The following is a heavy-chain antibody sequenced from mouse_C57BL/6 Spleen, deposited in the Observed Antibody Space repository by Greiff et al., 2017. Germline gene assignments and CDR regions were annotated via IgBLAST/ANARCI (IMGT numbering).Heavy chain of an antibody. J-gene: IGHJ4*01. V-gene: IGHV1-76*01. D-gene: IGHD4-1*01. Sequence: QVQLQQSGAELVRPGASVKLSCKASGYTFTDYYINWVKQRPGQGLEWIARIYPGSGNTYYNEKFKGKATLTADKSSSTAYMQLSSLTSEDSAVYFCARSWEGIYYAMDYWGQGTSVTVSS. CDR3: ARSWEGIYYAMDY. CDR1: GYTFTDYY. CDR2: IYPGSGNT.